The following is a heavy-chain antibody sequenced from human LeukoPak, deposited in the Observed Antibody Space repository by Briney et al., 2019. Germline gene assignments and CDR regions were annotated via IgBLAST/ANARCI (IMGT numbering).Heavy chain of an antibody. V-gene: IGHV1-69*04. Sequence: SVKGSCKASGGTFSSYTISWVRQAPGQGLEWMGRIIPILGIANYAQKFQGRVTITADKSTSTAYMELSSLRSEDTAVYYCARDRVSGNPYSFDYWGQGTLVTVSS. CDR1: GGTFSSYT. CDR2: IIPILGIA. D-gene: IGHD1-26*01. CDR3: ARDRVSGNPYSFDY. J-gene: IGHJ4*02.